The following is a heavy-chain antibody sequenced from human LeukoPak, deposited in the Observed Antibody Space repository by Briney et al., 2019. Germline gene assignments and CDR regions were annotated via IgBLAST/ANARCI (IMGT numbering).Heavy chain of an antibody. CDR3: ARKFSLKNGWGYNWFDL. CDR1: GYTFTTYD. D-gene: IGHD6-19*01. Sequence: GASVTVSCKASGYTFTTYDINWVRQAPGQGLEWMGWMNPNTGNTDYAQKFLGRVTITRNTSISTAYMELSSLRSEDTAVYYCARKFSLKNGWGYNWFDLWGQGSLVTVSS. V-gene: IGHV1-8*03. CDR2: MNPNTGNT. J-gene: IGHJ5*02.